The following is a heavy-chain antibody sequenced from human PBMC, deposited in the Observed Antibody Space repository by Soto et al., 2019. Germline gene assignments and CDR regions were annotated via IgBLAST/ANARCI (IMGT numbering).Heavy chain of an antibody. CDR2: INPKSGGT. D-gene: IGHD2-8*01. CDR3: ARGDSTDCSNGVCSFFYNHDMDV. Sequence: ASVKVSCKASGHSFTDYHIHWVRQAPGQGLEWLGRINPKSGGTSTAQKFQGWVTMTTDTSISTASMELTRLTSDDTAIYYCARGDSTDCSNGVCSFFYNHDMDVWGQGTTVPVSS. J-gene: IGHJ6*02. V-gene: IGHV1-2*04. CDR1: GHSFTDYH.